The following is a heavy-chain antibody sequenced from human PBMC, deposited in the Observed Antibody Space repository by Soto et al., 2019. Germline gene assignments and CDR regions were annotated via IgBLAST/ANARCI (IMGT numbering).Heavy chain of an antibody. CDR3: ARVLEDYYYYGMDV. D-gene: IGHD3-3*01. J-gene: IGHJ6*02. CDR2: ISAYNGNT. Sequence: GASVKVSCKDSGYTFTSYCSSWVRQAPGQGLEWMGWISAYNGNTNYAQKLQGRVTMTTDTSTSTAYMELRSLRSDDTAVYYCARVLEDYYYYGMDVWGQGTTVTVSS. CDR1: GYTFTSYC. V-gene: IGHV1-18*04.